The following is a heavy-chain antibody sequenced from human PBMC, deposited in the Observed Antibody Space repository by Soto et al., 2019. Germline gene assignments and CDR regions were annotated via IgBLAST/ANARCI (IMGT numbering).Heavy chain of an antibody. Sequence: SETLSLPCTVSGGSVRSGSYYWSWIRQPPGKGLEWIGYIYYSGSTNYNPSLKSRVTISVDTSKNQFSLKLSSVTAADTAVYYCARERIMTTVTTFDYWGQGTLVTVSS. J-gene: IGHJ4*02. CDR2: IYYSGST. CDR3: ARERIMTTVTTFDY. CDR1: GGSVRSGSYY. D-gene: IGHD4-17*01. V-gene: IGHV4-61*01.